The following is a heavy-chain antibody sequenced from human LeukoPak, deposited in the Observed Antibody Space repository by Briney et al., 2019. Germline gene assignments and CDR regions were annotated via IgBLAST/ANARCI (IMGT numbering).Heavy chain of an antibody. Sequence: PGGSLRLSCAASGFTFSSYSMSWVRQAPGKGLEWVANIKQDGSEKYYVDSVKGRFTISRDNAKNSLYLQMNSLRAEDTAVYYCARAPRAEYSGSYFDYWGQGTLVTVSS. CDR3: ARAPRAEYSGSYFDY. CDR1: GFTFSSYS. CDR2: IKQDGSEK. J-gene: IGHJ4*02. V-gene: IGHV3-7*01. D-gene: IGHD1-26*01.